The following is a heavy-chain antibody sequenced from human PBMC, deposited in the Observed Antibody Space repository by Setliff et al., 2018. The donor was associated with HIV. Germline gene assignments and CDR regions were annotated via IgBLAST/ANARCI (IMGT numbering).Heavy chain of an antibody. D-gene: IGHD3-22*01. CDR2: IYYSGST. J-gene: IGHJ4*02. CDR3: AREERRNSPRITMIVVPREAQRPFDY. CDR1: GGSMSTHY. V-gene: IGHV4-39*07. Sequence: SETLSLTCTVSGGSMSTHYWGWIRQPPGKGLEWIGSIYYSGSTYYNPSLKSRVTISVDTPKNQFSLKLSSVTAADTAVYYCAREERRNSPRITMIVVPREAQRPFDYWGQGTLVTVSS.